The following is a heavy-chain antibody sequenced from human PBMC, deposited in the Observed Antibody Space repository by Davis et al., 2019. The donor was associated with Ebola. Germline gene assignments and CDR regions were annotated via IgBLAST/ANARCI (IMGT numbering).Heavy chain of an antibody. Sequence: GESLKISCAASGFTFRNYWMHWVRQAPGKGLVWVSRINSDGSTTNYADSVKGRFTISRDNAKNTLYLQMTSLRAEDTAEYYCARTGHYYYYYMDVWGKGTTVTVSS. CDR3: ARTGHYYYYYMDV. V-gene: IGHV3-74*01. D-gene: IGHD3-9*01. J-gene: IGHJ6*03. CDR2: INSDGSTT. CDR1: GFTFRNYW.